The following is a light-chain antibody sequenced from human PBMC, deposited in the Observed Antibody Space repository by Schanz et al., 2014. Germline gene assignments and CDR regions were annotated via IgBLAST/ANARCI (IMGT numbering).Light chain of an antibody. CDR2: KAS. CDR1: QSIGSW. V-gene: IGKV1-5*03. Sequence: IQLTQSPSSLSASVGDRVTITCRASQSIGSWLAWYQQKPGKAPNLLIYKASSLESGVPSRFSGSGFGTDFTLTISSLQPEDFATYSCQHSNGFPWTFGQGTKVEIK. CDR3: QHSNGFPWT. J-gene: IGKJ1*01.